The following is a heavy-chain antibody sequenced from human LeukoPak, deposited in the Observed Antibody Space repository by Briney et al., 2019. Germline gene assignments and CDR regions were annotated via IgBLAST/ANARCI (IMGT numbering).Heavy chain of an antibody. CDR2: ISSTGGST. J-gene: IGHJ4*02. V-gene: IGHV3-23*01. CDR1: GFTFSSYA. CDR3: ERRGDCSTSSCYFDY. Sequence: GGSLRLSCAASGFTFSSYAMSWVRQAPGKGLEWISAISSTGGSTYYADSVKGRFTISRDNSKNTLYLQMNSLRAEDTAVYYCERRGDCSTSSCYFDYWGQGTLVTVSS. D-gene: IGHD2-2*01.